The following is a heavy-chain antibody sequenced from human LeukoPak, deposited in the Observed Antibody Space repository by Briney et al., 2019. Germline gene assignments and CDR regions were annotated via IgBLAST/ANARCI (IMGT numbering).Heavy chain of an antibody. J-gene: IGHJ4*02. Sequence: TSETLSLTCSVSGFFVSSSYYWSWIRQPPGKGLEWIGYIHFSGSTNYNPSLKSRVTVSDDKSKNQFSLKLSSVTAADTAVYYCARIFRGAYFDYWGQGTLVTVSS. V-gene: IGHV4-61*01. CDR2: IHFSGST. CDR3: ARIFRGAYFDY. CDR1: GFFVSSSYY. D-gene: IGHD3-10*01.